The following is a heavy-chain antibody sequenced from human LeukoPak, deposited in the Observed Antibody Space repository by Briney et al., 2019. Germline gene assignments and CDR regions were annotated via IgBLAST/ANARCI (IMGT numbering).Heavy chain of an antibody. V-gene: IGHV3-49*03. Sequence: GGSLRLSCTASGFTFGDYAMSWFRQAPGEGLEWVGFIRSKAYGGTTEYAASVKGRFTISRDDSKSIAYLQMNSLKTEDTAVYYCTRASVEEVIVQQPHPSYWGQGTLVTVSS. CDR2: IRSKAYGGTT. CDR1: GFTFGDYA. D-gene: IGHD6-13*01. J-gene: IGHJ4*02. CDR3: TRASVEEVIVQQPHPSY.